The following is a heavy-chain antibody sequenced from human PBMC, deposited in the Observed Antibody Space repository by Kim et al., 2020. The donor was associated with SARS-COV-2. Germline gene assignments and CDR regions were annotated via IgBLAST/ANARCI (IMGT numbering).Heavy chain of an antibody. CDR3: ARDLSITTRSAFDI. CDR1: GYTFTSYA. J-gene: IGHJ3*02. Sequence: ASVKVSCKASGYTFTSYAMHWVRQAPGQRLEWMGWINAGNGNTKYSQKFQGRVTITRDTSASTAYMELSSLRSEDTAVYYCARDLSITTRSAFDIWGQGTMVTVSS. CDR2: INAGNGNT. D-gene: IGHD1-20*01. V-gene: IGHV1-3*01.